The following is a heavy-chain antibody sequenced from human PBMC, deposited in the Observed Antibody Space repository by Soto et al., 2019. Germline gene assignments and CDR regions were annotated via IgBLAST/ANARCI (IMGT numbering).Heavy chain of an antibody. Sequence: KPSETLSLTCSVSGASISSGDYYWSWIRQPPGKGLEWIGQIYYSGSTHYKASLKSRVTISVDTSKTQFSLNLTSVTAADTALYYCARRGFSYGTAAVWCQGAQVTVFS. CDR2: IYYSGST. CDR3: ARRGFSYGTAAV. D-gene: IGHD6-25*01. CDR1: GASISSGDYY. V-gene: IGHV4-30-4*01. J-gene: IGHJ4*02.